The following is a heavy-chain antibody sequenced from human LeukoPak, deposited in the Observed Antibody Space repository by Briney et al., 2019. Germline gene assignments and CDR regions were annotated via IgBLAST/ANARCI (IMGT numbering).Heavy chain of an antibody. J-gene: IGHJ4*02. Sequence: SDTLSLTCSVSGDLINIYYWSCIRQPAGKGLEWIGRIYTSGCTNYNPSLKSRVTMSVDTSKNQFSLTLSCVTAAETAVYYSARDVVGPWGQGTLVTVSS. CDR1: GDLINIYY. V-gene: IGHV4-4*07. D-gene: IGHD2-21*01. CDR2: IYTSGCT. CDR3: ARDVVGP.